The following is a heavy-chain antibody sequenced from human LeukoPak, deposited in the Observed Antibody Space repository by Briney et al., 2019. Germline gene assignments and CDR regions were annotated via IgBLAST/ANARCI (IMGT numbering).Heavy chain of an antibody. J-gene: IGHJ5*02. CDR2: IYYSGST. CDR3: ARGTPLISSGWYFWFDP. Sequence: PSETLSLTCTVSGGSISSGAYYWSWIRQHPGKGLEWIGYIYYSGSTYYNPSLKSRVTISVATSKNQFSLKLSSVTAADTAVYYCARGTPLISSGWYFWFDPWGQGTLVTVSS. D-gene: IGHD6-19*01. V-gene: IGHV4-31*03. CDR1: GGSISSGAYY.